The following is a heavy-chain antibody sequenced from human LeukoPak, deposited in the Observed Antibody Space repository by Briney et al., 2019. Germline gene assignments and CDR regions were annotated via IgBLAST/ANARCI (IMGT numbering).Heavy chain of an antibody. CDR1: GYTFTSYY. CDR3: ARVSTRFDCSGGSCYSFPEY. D-gene: IGHD2-15*01. Sequence: SVKLSCTASGYTFTSYYMHWVRQAPGQGLEWMGRIIPILGIANYAQKFQGRVTITADKSTSTAYMELSSLRSEDTAVYYCARVSTRFDCSGGSCYSFPEYWGQGTLVTVSS. V-gene: IGHV1-69*04. J-gene: IGHJ4*02. CDR2: IIPILGIA.